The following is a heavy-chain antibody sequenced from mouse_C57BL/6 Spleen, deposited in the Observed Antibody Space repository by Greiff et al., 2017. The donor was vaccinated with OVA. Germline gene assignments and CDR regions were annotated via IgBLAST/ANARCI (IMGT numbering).Heavy chain of an antibody. CDR1: GYTFTSYW. CDR2: INPSSGYT. V-gene: IGHV1-7*01. D-gene: IGHD2-5*01. CDR3: ARSYSNYLDY. J-gene: IGHJ2*01. Sequence: QVQLKESGAELAKPGASVKLSCKASGYTFTSYWMHWVKQRPGQGLEWIGYINPSSGYTKYNQKFKDKATLTADKSSSTAYRQLSSLTYEDSAVYYCARSYSNYLDYWGLGTTLTVSS.